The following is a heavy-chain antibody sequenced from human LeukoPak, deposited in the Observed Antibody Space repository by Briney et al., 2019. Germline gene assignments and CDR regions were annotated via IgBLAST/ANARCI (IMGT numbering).Heavy chain of an antibody. CDR1: GVSISTSNSY. D-gene: IGHD3/OR15-3a*01. CDR3: ARQTGSGLFTLP. Sequence: SETLSLTCTVSGVSISTSNSYWGWIRQPPGKGLEWIGSMYYTGNTYYNASLKSRVTISIDTSKNQISLRLASVTATDTAMYYCARQTGSGLFTLPGGQGTLVTVSS. CDR2: MYYTGNT. J-gene: IGHJ4*02. V-gene: IGHV4-39*01.